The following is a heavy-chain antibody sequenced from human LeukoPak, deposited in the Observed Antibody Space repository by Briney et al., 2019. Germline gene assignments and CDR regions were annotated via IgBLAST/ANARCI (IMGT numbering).Heavy chain of an antibody. V-gene: IGHV3-48*02. CDR3: ARYGSGTSYITNYFDY. D-gene: IGHD3-10*01. CDR1: GFTFSSYS. J-gene: IGHJ4*02. CDR2: ISSDSRTI. Sequence: GGSLRLSCAASGFTFSSYSMNWVRQDPGKGLEWVSYISSDSRTIYYADSVKGRFTISRDNAKNSLDLQMKSLRDEDTAVYYCARYGSGTSYITNYFDYWGQGTLVTVSS.